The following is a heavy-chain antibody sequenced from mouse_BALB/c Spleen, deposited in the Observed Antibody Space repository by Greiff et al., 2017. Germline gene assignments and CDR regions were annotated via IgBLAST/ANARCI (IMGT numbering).Heavy chain of an antibody. J-gene: IGHJ3*01. CDR2: IWAGGST. V-gene: IGHV2-9*02. D-gene: IGHD1-1*01. Sequence: VMLVESGPGLVAPSQSLSITCTVSGFSLTSYGVHWVRQPPGKGLEWLGVIWAGGSTNYNSALMSRLSISKDNSKSQVFLKMNSLQTDDTAMYYCAREASYGSAWFAYWGQGTLVTVSA. CDR3: AREASYGSAWFAY. CDR1: GFSLTSYG.